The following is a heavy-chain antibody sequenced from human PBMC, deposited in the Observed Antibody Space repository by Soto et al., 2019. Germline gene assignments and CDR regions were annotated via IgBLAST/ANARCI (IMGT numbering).Heavy chain of an antibody. CDR3: ARALSSLIAVPAY. J-gene: IGHJ4*02. V-gene: IGHV3-21*02. Sequence: EVQLVEVGGGLVKPGGSLRLSCAASGFTFSSYSMTWVRQAPGKGLECVSFISSGSSSIYYADSVKGRFTISRDTAKNSLYLQINSLRAEDTAVYYCARALSSLIAVPAYWGQGTLVTVSS. CDR2: ISSGSSSI. CDR1: GFTFSSYS. D-gene: IGHD6-19*01.